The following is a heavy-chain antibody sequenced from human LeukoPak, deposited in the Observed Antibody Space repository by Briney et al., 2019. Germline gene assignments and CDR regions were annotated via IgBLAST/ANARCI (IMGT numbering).Heavy chain of an antibody. D-gene: IGHD3-3*01. CDR2: TRYDGSRK. V-gene: IGHV3-30*02. Sequence: GGSLRLSCAASGFIFSSYGMHWVRQAPDKGLEWVAFTRYDGSRKYYADSVKGRFTISRDNAKNSLYLQMNSLRAEDTAVYYCARGPDFWSGYYTSYYFDYWGQGTLVTVSS. CDR3: ARGPDFWSGYYTSYYFDY. J-gene: IGHJ4*02. CDR1: GFIFSSYG.